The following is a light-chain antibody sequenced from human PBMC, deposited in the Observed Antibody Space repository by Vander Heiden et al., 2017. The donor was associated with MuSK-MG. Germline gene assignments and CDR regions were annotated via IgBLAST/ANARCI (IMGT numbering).Light chain of an antibody. Sequence: EVVLTQSPGTLSLSPGERATLSCRASQYISSGYLAWYQHKPGQAPRLLIYDAFNSAAGVPDRFSGSGSDIEFTLTISRLEPEDFAVYDCQQYGGPFGQGTRLEIK. V-gene: IGKV3-20*01. J-gene: IGKJ5*01. CDR3: QQYGGP. CDR2: DAF. CDR1: QYISSGY.